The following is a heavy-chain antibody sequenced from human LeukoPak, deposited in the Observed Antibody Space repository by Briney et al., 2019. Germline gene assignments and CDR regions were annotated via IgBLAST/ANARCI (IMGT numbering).Heavy chain of an antibody. CDR2: INPSGGST. CDR1: GYTFTSYY. Sequence: GASVKVSCKASGYTFTSYYMHWVRQAPGQGLEWMGIINPSGGSTSYAQKFQGRVTMTTDTSTSTAYMELRSLRSDDTAVYYCARGDDSSGYYYFLLDYWGQGTLVTVSS. CDR3: ARGDDSSGYYYFLLDY. D-gene: IGHD3-22*01. V-gene: IGHV1-46*01. J-gene: IGHJ4*02.